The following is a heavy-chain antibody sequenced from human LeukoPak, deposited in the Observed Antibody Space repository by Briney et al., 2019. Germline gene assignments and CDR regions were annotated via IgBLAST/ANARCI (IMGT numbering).Heavy chain of an antibody. Sequence: SETLSLXCAVSGYSISSGYYWGWVLQPPGKGLEWIGNIYHSGTTYYNPSLKSRVTISVDTSKNQFSLKLTSVTAADTAVYYCARQRHIVAVPGSFDIWGQGTMVTVSS. CDR2: IYHSGTT. CDR3: ARQRHIVAVPGSFDI. D-gene: IGHD2-2*01. CDR1: GYSISSGYY. V-gene: IGHV4-38-2*01. J-gene: IGHJ3*02.